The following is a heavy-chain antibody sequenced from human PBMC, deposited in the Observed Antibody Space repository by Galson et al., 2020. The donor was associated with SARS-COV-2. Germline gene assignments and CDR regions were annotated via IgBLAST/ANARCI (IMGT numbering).Heavy chain of an antibody. Sequence: GESLKISCAPSGLPFSSYWMTWVRQAPGQGLEWVANVKQDGSETYFVDSVKGRFTISRDNAKNSLYLQLNSLRAEDTAVYYCARGGGGRYCSVTNCPLGAFDIWGQGTMVTVSS. J-gene: IGHJ3*02. CDR1: GLPFSSYW. V-gene: IGHV3-7*03. D-gene: IGHD2-2*01. CDR3: ARGGGGRYCSVTNCPLGAFDI. CDR2: VKQDGSET.